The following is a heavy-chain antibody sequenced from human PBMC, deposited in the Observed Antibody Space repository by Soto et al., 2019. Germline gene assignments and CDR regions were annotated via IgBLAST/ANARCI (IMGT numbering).Heavy chain of an antibody. V-gene: IGHV3-74*01. CDR1: GFTFSSYW. J-gene: IGHJ4*02. D-gene: IGHD3-22*01. CDR3: ARSSNSYLAY. CDR2: INTNGNYT. Sequence: VGSLRLSCAASGFTFSSYWMHWVRQAPGKGLVWVSRINTNGNYTTYADSVKGRFTISRDNAKNTLYLQMNSLRVEDTALYYCARSSNSYLAYWGQGTLVTVSS.